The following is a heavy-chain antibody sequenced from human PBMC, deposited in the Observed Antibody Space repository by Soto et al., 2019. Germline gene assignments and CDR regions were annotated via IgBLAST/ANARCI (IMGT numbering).Heavy chain of an antibody. CDR2: VDPSGGST. V-gene: IGHV1-46*01. D-gene: IGHD3-22*01. CDR1: GYTFISYY. Sequence: ASVKVSCKAAGYTFISYYMHWGGQAPGGGLEWMGMVDPSGGSTRFAQNFQDSVTMTSDTSTSTVYMELSSLRSEDTAVYYCATVYFDSSGYASGDAFAFWGQGTLVTVSS. J-gene: IGHJ3*01. CDR3: ATVYFDSSGYASGDAFAF.